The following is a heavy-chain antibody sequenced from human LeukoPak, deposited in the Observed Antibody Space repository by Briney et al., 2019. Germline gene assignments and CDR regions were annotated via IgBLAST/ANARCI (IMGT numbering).Heavy chain of an antibody. Sequence: PSETLPLTCAVYGGSFSGYYWSWIRQPPGKGLEWIGYIYYSGSTNYNPSLKSRVTISVDTSKNQFSLKLSSVTAADTAVYYCARVGNVDIVVVPAAIPAAENYYYYGMDVWGQGTTVTVSS. J-gene: IGHJ6*02. CDR3: ARVGNVDIVVVPAAIPAAENYYYYGMDV. CDR1: GGSFSGYY. D-gene: IGHD2-2*02. V-gene: IGHV4-59*01. CDR2: IYYSGST.